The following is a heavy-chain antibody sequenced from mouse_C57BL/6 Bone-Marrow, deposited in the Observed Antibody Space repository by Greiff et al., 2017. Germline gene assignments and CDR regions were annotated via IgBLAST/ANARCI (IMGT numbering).Heavy chain of an antibody. Sequence: AGGSMKLSCAASGFTFSDAWMDWVRQSPEKGLEWVAEIRNKANNHATYYAESVKGRFTISRDDSKSSVYLQMNSLRAEDTGIYYCTPHYYGSSYALAWFAYWGQGTLVTVSA. J-gene: IGHJ3*01. V-gene: IGHV6-6*01. CDR2: IRNKANNHAT. CDR1: GFTFSDAW. D-gene: IGHD1-1*01. CDR3: TPHYYGSSYALAWFAY.